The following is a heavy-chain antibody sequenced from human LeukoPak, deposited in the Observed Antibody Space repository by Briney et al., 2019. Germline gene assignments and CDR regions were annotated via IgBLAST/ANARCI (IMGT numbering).Heavy chain of an antibody. CDR1: GFTFSSYS. Sequence: GGSLRLSCAASGFTFSSYSMNWVRQAPGKGLEWVSYISSGGSTIYYADSVRGRFTISRDTAKNSLYLEMNSLRDEDTAMYYCVRGDQEASEPAFDYWGQGTLVTVPS. D-gene: IGHD1-14*01. CDR2: ISSGGSTI. CDR3: VRGDQEASEPAFDY. J-gene: IGHJ4*02. V-gene: IGHV3-48*02.